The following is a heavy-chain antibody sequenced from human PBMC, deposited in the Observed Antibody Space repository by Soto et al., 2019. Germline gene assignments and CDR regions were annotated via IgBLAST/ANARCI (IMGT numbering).Heavy chain of an antibody. CDR2: ISAAGDP. CDR1: GSTSRNYE. Sequence: EVQLVESGGGLVQPGGPLGLSGEASGSTSRNYEMHWVRQGTGKGLEWVSGISAAGDPDYADSVEGRFTISRENAQNSFFLQMNSLRVGDTAVYYCARTDRDFYGLDVWGQGTTVIVSS. J-gene: IGHJ6*02. CDR3: ARTDRDFYGLDV. V-gene: IGHV3-13*05.